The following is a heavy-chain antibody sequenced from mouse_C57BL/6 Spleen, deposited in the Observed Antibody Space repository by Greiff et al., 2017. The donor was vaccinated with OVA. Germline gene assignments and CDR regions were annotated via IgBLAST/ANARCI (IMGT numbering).Heavy chain of an antibody. Sequence: QVQLQQPGAELVRPGTSVKLSCKASGYTFTSYWMHWVKQRPGQGLEWIGVIDPSDSNTKYNPKFKGKATWAVATSSSTAYMQLINLTSENSAVYYCARGSTNNAMDYWGQGTTVTVSS. D-gene: IGHD1-1*01. CDR1: GYTFTSYW. CDR3: ARGSTNNAMDY. V-gene: IGHV1-59*01. J-gene: IGHJ4*01. CDR2: IDPSDSNT.